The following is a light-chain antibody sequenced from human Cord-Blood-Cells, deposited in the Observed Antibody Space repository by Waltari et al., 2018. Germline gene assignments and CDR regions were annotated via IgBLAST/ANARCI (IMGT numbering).Light chain of an antibody. Sequence: DIQMTQSPSSLSASVGDRVTITYRASQSISSYLNWYQQKPGKAPKLLIYAASSLQSGVPSRFSGSGSGTDFTLTISSLQHEDFATYYCQQSYSTPFTFGPGTKVDIK. CDR3: QQSYSTPFT. CDR2: AAS. J-gene: IGKJ3*01. CDR1: QSISSY. V-gene: IGKV1-39*01.